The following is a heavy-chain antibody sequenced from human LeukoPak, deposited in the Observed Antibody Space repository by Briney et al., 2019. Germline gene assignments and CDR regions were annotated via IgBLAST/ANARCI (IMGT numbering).Heavy chain of an antibody. V-gene: IGHV4-34*01. CDR1: GGSFSGYY. D-gene: IGHD3-3*01. J-gene: IGHJ4*02. CDR3: ARGGNYYDFWSGYRYYFDY. Sequence: SETLSLICAVYGGSFSGYYWSWIRQPPGKGLEWIGEINHSGSTNYNPSLKSRVTISVDTSKNQFSLKLSSVTAADTAVYYCARGGNYYDFWSGYRYYFDYWGQGTLVTVSS. CDR2: INHSGST.